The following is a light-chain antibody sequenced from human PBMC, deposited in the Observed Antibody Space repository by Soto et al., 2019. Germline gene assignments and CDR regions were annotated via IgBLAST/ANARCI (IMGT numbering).Light chain of an antibody. V-gene: IGLV2-14*03. CDR3: SAYTTSSTVV. CDR2: DVS. Sequence: QSVLTQPPSVSGYPGQSITISCTGTSSDIGYYNYVSWYQQHPGKAPKVMIYDVSNRPSGVSNRFSGSKSANTASLTISGLQAEDEADYHCSAYTTSSTVVFGSGTKVTVL. CDR1: SSDIGYYNY. J-gene: IGLJ1*01.